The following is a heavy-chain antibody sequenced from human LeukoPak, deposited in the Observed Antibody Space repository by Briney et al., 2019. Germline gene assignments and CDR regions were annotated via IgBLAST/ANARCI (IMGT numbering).Heavy chain of an antibody. CDR1: GYTFTSYA. D-gene: IGHD4/OR15-4a*01. V-gene: IGHV7-4-1*02. J-gene: IGHJ4*02. CDR3: ARTRYPKTINYFDY. CDR2: INTNTGNP. Sequence: ASVKVSCKASGYTFTSYAMNWVRQAPGQGLEWMGWINTNTGNPTYAQDFTGRFVFSLDTSVSTAYLQISSLKAEDTAVYYCARTRYPKTINYFDYWGQGTLVTVSS.